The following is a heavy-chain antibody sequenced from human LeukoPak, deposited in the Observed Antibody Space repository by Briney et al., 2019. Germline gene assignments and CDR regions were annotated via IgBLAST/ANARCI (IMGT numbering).Heavy chain of an antibody. CDR3: ARVEYCSGGSCYPFDY. CDR2: MNPNIGNT. CDR1: GYTLTRYD. Sequence: GASVKVSCKASGYTLTRYDFNWVRQDTGQGLEWMGWMNPNIGNTGYAQKFQGRVTMTQNTFISTAYMELRSLRSEDTAVYYWARVEYCSGGSCYPFDYWGQGTLVTVSS. D-gene: IGHD2-15*01. V-gene: IGHV1-8*01. J-gene: IGHJ4*02.